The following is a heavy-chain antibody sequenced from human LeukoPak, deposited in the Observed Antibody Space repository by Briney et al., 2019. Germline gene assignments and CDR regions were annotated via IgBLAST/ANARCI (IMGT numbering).Heavy chain of an antibody. Sequence: GGSLRLSCAASGFTFSSYAMSWVRQARGKGLEWVSAISGSGGSTYYADSVKGRFTISRDNSKNTLYLQMNSLRAEDTAVYYCAREVVVPAAIRGDWFDPWGQGTLVTVSS. CDR2: ISGSGGST. CDR1: GFTFSSYA. V-gene: IGHV3-23*01. J-gene: IGHJ5*02. D-gene: IGHD2-2*02. CDR3: AREVVVPAAIRGDWFDP.